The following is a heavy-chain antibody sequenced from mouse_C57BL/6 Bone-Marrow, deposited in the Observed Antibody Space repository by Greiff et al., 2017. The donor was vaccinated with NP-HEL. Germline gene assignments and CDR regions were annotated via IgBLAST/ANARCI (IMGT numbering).Heavy chain of an antibody. CDR1: GYTFTNYW. J-gene: IGHJ2*01. V-gene: IGHV1-63*01. CDR3: ARGYGYYFDY. D-gene: IGHD1-1*01. CDR2: IYPGGGYT. Sequence: QVHVKQSGAELVRPGTSVKMSCKASGYTFTNYWIGWAKQRPGHGLEWIGDIYPGGGYTNYNEKFKGKATLTADKSSSTAYMQFSSLTSEDSAIYYCARGYGYYFDYWGQGTTLTVSS.